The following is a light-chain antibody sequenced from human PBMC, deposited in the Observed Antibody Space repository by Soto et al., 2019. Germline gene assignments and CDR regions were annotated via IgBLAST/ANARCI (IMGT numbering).Light chain of an antibody. CDR1: SSDVGGYNS. V-gene: IGLV2-14*03. J-gene: IGLJ1*01. Sequence: QSALTQPASVSGSPGQSITISCTGTSSDVGGYNSVSWYQHHPGKAPKLMIYNVSNQPSGVSSRFSGSKSGNMASLTISGLQAEDEADYYCSSYTTSSTYVFATGTKVTVL. CDR2: NVS. CDR3: SSYTTSSTYV.